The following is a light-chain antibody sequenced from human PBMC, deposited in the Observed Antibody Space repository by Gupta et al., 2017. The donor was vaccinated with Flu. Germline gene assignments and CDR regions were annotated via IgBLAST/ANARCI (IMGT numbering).Light chain of an antibody. CDR2: GAS. J-gene: IGKJ1*01. CDR3: QQYKNWPPRT. V-gene: IGKV3-15*01. Sequence: EIVMTQSPATLSVSPGERATLSCRASQSVSSNLAWYQQKPGQAPRLLIYGASTLTISSLRSEDFAVYYCQQYKNWPPRTFGQGTKVEIK. CDR1: QSVSSN.